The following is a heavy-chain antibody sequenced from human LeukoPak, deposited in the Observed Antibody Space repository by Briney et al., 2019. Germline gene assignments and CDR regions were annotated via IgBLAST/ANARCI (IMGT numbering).Heavy chain of an antibody. V-gene: IGHV3-11*01. CDR1: GFTFSDYY. J-gene: IGHJ3*02. CDR2: ISSSGSTI. Sequence: PGGSLRLSCAASGFTFSDYYMSWIRQAPGKVLEWVSYISSSGSTIYYADSVKVRFTIARDNAKNSLYLQMNSLRAEDTAVYYCARDSIVGATSGAFDIWGQGTMVTVSS. D-gene: IGHD1-26*01. CDR3: ARDSIVGATSGAFDI.